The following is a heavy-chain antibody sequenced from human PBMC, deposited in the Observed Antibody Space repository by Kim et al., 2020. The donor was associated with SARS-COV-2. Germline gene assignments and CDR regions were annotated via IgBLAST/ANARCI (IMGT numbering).Heavy chain of an antibody. V-gene: IGHV3-7*01. Sequence: GGSLRLSCAASGFTFSGSSMSWVRQTPGKGLEWVANIKQDRSEKYYVDSVKGRFTISRDNAKNSVYLQMNSLRVEDTAVYYCARSRDWGTFPVRSLDIWSQGTMVTVSS. CDR1: GFTFSGSS. CDR3: ARSRDWGTFPVRSLDI. J-gene: IGHJ3*02. D-gene: IGHD3-16*01. CDR2: IKQDRSEK.